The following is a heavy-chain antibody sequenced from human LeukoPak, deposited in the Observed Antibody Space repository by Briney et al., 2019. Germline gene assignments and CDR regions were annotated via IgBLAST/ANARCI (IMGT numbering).Heavy chain of an antibody. Sequence: GGSLRLSCAASGFTFSRYSMNWVRQAPGKGLEWVSSISGSSSYIYYADSVKGRFTISRHNAKNSLYLQMNSLRAEDTAVYYCRFTYSGSWLYFDYWGQGTLVTVSS. J-gene: IGHJ4*02. CDR3: RFTYSGSWLYFDY. D-gene: IGHD6-13*01. CDR1: GFTFSRYS. CDR2: ISGSSSYI. V-gene: IGHV3-21*01.